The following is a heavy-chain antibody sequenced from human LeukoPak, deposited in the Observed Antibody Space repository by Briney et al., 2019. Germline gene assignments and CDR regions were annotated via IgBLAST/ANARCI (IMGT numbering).Heavy chain of an antibody. CDR2: IIPIFGTA. V-gene: IGHV1-69*05. CDR3: ARVPLSTECTGGSCYEREFDY. D-gene: IGHD2-15*01. CDR1: GGTFSGYA. J-gene: IGHJ4*02. Sequence: SVKVSCKASGGTFSGYAISWVRQAPGQGLEWMGGIIPIFGTANYAQKFQGRVTITTDESTSTAYMELSSLRSDDTAVYYCARVPLSTECTGGSCYEREFDYWGQRTLVSVSS.